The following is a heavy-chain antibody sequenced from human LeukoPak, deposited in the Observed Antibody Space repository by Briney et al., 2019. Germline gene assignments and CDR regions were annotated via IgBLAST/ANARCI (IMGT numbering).Heavy chain of an antibody. V-gene: IGHV1-69*01. CDR1: GGTFSSYA. CDR2: IIPVFGRA. D-gene: IGHD3-22*01. J-gene: IGHJ4*02. Sequence: SVKVSCKASGGTFSSYAISWVRQAPGLGLEWMGGIIPVFGRANYAQKFQGRVTITADESTSTAYMELSSLRSEDTAVYYCAREGRYYYDSSGLFGGFDYWGQGTLVSVSS. CDR3: AREGRYYYDSSGLFGGFDY.